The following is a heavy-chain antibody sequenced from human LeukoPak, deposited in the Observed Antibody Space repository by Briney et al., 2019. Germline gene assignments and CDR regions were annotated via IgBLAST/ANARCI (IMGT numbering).Heavy chain of an antibody. CDR3: AKTGGALDI. D-gene: IGHD4-23*01. CDR1: GFTFSSYA. V-gene: IGHV3-23*01. J-gene: IGHJ4*02. CDR2: LSGGGGTT. Sequence: GGSLRLSCAASGFTFSSYAMSWVRQAPGKGLEWVSALSGGGGTTYYADSVKGRFTISRDKSKNTLYLQLNSLRAEDTAVYYCAKTGGALDIWGQGTLVSVSS.